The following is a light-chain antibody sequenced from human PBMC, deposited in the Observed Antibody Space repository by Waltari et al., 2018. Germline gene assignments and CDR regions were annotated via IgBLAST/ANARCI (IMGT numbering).Light chain of an antibody. CDR1: QSISSW. CDR3: QQYNSYGT. Sequence: DIQMTQSPSTLSVSVGDRVTITCRASQSISSWLAWYQQKPGKAPKLLIYKASSLESWVPSRFSGSGSGTEFTLTISSLQPDDFATYYCQQYNSYGTFGQGTKVEIK. CDR2: KAS. V-gene: IGKV1-5*03. J-gene: IGKJ1*01.